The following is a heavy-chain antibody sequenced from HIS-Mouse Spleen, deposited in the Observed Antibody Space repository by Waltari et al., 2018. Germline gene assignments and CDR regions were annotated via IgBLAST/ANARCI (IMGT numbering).Heavy chain of an antibody. J-gene: IGHJ4*02. V-gene: IGHV3-30*04. Sequence: QVQLVESGGGVVQPGRSVRLRCAAAGFTFSSYAMPWFRQAPGKGLEWVAVISYDGSNKYYADSVKGRFTISRDNSKNTLYLQMNSLRAEDTAVYYCARAGDSSGWRDFDYWGQGTLVTVSS. CDR1: GFTFSSYA. D-gene: IGHD6-19*01. CDR2: ISYDGSNK. CDR3: ARAGDSSGWRDFDY.